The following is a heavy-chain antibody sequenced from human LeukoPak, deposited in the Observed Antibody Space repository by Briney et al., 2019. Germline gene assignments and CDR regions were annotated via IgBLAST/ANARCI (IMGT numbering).Heavy chain of an antibody. D-gene: IGHD6-19*01. J-gene: IGHJ4*02. CDR3: AKDISGWYDY. CDR1: GFTFSSYG. V-gene: IGHV3-30*18. CDR2: ISYDGSNK. Sequence: GGSLRLSCAASGFTFSSYGMHWVRQAPGKGLEWVAVISYDGSNKYYADSVKGRFTISRDNSKNTLYLQMDSLRAEDTVVYYCAKDISGWYDYWGQGTLVTVSS.